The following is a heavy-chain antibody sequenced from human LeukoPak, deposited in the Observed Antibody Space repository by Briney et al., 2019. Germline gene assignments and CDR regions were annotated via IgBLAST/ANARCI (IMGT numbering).Heavy chain of an antibody. V-gene: IGHV3-23*01. J-gene: IGHJ4*02. CDR3: AKGAVGKTESSGYPPHFDY. D-gene: IGHD3-22*01. CDR1: GGTLPYG. Sequence: PGGSLRPCCVVSGGTLPYGMSWVRQAPGKELEWVSYVSATGYTTSYADSVKGRFTISRDNAKNTVFLQMDSLRADDTAVYYCAKGAVGKTESSGYPPHFDYWGQGTLVTVSS. CDR2: VSATGYTT.